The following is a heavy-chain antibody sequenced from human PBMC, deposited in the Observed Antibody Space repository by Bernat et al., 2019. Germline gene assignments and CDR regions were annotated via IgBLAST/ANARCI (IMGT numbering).Heavy chain of an antibody. CDR2: ISWDSAYI. CDR3: TIGGSGPNAY. CDR1: GFTFADYA. D-gene: IGHD3-10*01. V-gene: IGHV3-9*01. Sequence: VQVVESGGALVQPGRSLRLSCAVSGFTFADYAMHWVRQAPGRGLEWVSGISWDSAYIDYADSVKGRFTISRDNAKNSLYLQMNSLRAEDTALYYCTIGGSGPNAYWGQGTLVTVSS. J-gene: IGHJ4*02.